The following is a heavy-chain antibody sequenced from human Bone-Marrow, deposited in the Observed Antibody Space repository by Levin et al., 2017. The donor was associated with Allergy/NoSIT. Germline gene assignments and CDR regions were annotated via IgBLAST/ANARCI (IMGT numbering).Heavy chain of an antibody. V-gene: IGHV3-48*01. CDR1: NFNLRNYG. CDR3: ARDAGNSILFDV. Sequence: AGGSLRLSCAASNFNLRNYGLNWVRQTPGKGLEWIAYIRSGGDIIFYADSVKGRFSISRDDAKNLLHLQMNSLRAEDTAVYFCARDAGNSILFDVWGRGTMVTVSS. D-gene: IGHD4-23*01. J-gene: IGHJ3*01. CDR2: IRSGGDII.